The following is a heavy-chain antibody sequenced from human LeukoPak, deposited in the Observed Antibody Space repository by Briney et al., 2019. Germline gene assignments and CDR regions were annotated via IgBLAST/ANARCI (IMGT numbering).Heavy chain of an antibody. D-gene: IGHD5-18*01. CDR1: GGTFSSYA. Sequence: SVKVSCKASGGTFSSYAISWVRQAPGQGLEWMGGIIPIFGTANYAQKFQGRVTITADESTSIAYMELSSLRSEDTAVYYCARDRLFVGFRRGYSYGPFDIWGQGTMVTVSS. CDR2: IIPIFGTA. V-gene: IGHV1-69*01. J-gene: IGHJ3*02. CDR3: ARDRLFVGFRRGYSYGPFDI.